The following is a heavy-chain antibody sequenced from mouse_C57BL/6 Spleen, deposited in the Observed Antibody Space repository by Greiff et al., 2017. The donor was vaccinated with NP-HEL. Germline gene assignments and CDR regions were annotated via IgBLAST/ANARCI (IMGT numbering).Heavy chain of an antibody. V-gene: IGHV3-6*01. CDR3: APGDYGSPFDY. Sequence: VQLKESGPGLVKPSQSLSLTCSVTGYSITSGYYWNWIRQFPGNKLEWMGYISYDGSNNYNPSLKNRISITRDTSKNQFFLKLNSVTTEDTATYYCAPGDYGSPFDYWGQGTTLTVSS. CDR2: ISYDGSN. CDR1: GYSITSGYY. D-gene: IGHD1-1*01. J-gene: IGHJ2*01.